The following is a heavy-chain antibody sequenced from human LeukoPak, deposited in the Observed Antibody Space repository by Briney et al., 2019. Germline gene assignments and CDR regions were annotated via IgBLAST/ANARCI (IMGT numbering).Heavy chain of an antibody. V-gene: IGHV3-23*01. Sequence: GGFLRLLCAASGFPVSSYSMTWVRQAPGKGPEWVSNITSNGGDTYYADSVKGRFTISRDNAKNTLYLEMNSLRAEDTAVYYCAKGGYTTWFDPWGQGTLVTVSS. J-gene: IGHJ5*02. CDR3: AKGGYTTWFDP. D-gene: IGHD2-15*01. CDR2: ITSNGGDT. CDR1: GFPVSSYS.